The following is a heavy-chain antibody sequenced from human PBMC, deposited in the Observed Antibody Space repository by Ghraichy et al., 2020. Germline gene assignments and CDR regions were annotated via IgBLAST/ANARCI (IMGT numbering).Heavy chain of an antibody. Sequence: ASVKVSCKASGYTFTGYYMHWVRQAPGQGLEWMGWINPNSGGTNYAQKFQGRVTMTRDTSISTAYMELSRLRSDDTAVYYCARSSTRNYYYYGMDVWGQGTTVTVSS. V-gene: IGHV1-2*02. J-gene: IGHJ6*02. D-gene: IGHD2-2*01. CDR2: INPNSGGT. CDR1: GYTFTGYY. CDR3: ARSSTRNYYYYGMDV.